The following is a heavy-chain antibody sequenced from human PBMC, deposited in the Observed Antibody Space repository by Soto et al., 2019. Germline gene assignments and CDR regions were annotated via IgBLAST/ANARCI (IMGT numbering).Heavy chain of an antibody. V-gene: IGHV4-39*01. CDR3: ARLMFRGGDLIY. CDR1: GGAISGSTYY. D-gene: IGHD2-21*02. CDR2: VYYTETT. J-gene: IGHJ4*01. Sequence: QLQLQASGPGLVKPSETLSLTCTVSGGAISGSTYYWGWIRQYPGKGLEWMANVYYTETTAYNPSLKSRLTISVYTSKNQFSLKVMSVAVADTAIYYFARLMFRGGDLIYWGHGTLVTVSS.